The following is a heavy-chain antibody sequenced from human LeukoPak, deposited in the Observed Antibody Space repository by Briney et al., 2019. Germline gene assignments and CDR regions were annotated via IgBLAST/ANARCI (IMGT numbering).Heavy chain of an antibody. Sequence: PSQTLSLTCAVSGGSISSGGYSWSWIRQPPGKGLEWIGYIYHSGSTYYNPSLKSRVTISVDRSKNQFSLKLSSVTAADTAVYYCARARGPVLGYAFDIWGRGTMVTVSS. J-gene: IGHJ3*02. V-gene: IGHV4-30-2*01. CDR3: ARARGPVLGYAFDI. CDR1: GGSISSGGYS. CDR2: IYHSGST. D-gene: IGHD3-16*01.